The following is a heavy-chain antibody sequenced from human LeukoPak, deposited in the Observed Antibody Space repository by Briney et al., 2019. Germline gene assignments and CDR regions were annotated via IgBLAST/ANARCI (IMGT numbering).Heavy chain of an antibody. V-gene: IGHV4-30-4*01. Sequence: SETLSLTCTVSGGSISGGDYYWSWIRQPPGRGLEWIAYIFYSGSTYYNPSLKTRVTISADAAKNQFSLKLSSVTAADTAVYYCARTWGFCTGGTCDHSLAYWGQGTLVTVSS. CDR3: ARTWGFCTGGTCDHSLAY. CDR2: IFYSGST. J-gene: IGHJ4*02. D-gene: IGHD2-15*01. CDR1: GGSISGGDYY.